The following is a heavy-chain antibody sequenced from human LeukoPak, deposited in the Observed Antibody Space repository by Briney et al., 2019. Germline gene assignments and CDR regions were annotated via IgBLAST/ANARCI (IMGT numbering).Heavy chain of an antibody. D-gene: IGHD2-15*01. CDR3: ARVHCSGGGCSS. V-gene: IGHV3-11*01. CDR1: GFTFSDFY. J-gene: IGHJ4*02. CDR2: ISGGGDTI. Sequence: GGSLRLSCAASGFTFSDFYMSWIRQAPGKGLEFISYISGGGDTIIYADSVKGRFTISRDNAKNSLYLQMNSLRAEDTAVYYCARVHCSGGGCSSWGQGTLVTVSS.